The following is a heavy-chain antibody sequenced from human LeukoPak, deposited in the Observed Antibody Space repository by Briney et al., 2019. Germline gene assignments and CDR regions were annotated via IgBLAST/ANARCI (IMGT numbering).Heavy chain of an antibody. V-gene: IGHV3-21*01. J-gene: IGHJ6*02. CDR3: ARGIAVAGTGYNYGMDV. CDR2: ISSISSYI. CDR1: GFTFRSYS. Sequence: PGGSLRLSCAASGFTFRSYSMNWGRQAPGKGLEWVSSISSISSYIYYADSVKGRFTISRDNAKNSLYLQMNSLRAEDTAVYYCARGIAVAGTGYNYGMDVWGQGTTVTVSS. D-gene: IGHD6-19*01.